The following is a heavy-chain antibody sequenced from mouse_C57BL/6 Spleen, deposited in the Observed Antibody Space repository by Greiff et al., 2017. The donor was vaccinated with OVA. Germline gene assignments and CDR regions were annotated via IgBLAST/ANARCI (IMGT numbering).Heavy chain of an antibody. CDR1: GYTFTDYE. J-gene: IGHJ3*01. CDR3: TRGFYYARSWFAY. V-gene: IGHV1-15*01. D-gene: IGHD2-1*01. Sequence: VQLQESGAELVRPGASVTLSCKASGYTFTDYEMHWVKQTPVHGLEWIGAIDPETGGTAYNQKFKGKAILTADKSSSTAYMELRSLTSEDSAVYYCTRGFYYARSWFAYWGQGTLVTVSA. CDR2: IDPETGGT.